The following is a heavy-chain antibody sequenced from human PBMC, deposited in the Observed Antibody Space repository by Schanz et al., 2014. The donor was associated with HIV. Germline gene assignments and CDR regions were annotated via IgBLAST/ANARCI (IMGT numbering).Heavy chain of an antibody. J-gene: IGHJ6*02. V-gene: IGHV3-48*02. D-gene: IGHD2-2*01. CDR3: TRDGGCSGTACYGYGMDV. CDR2: MIWNNGI. Sequence: EVQMLESGGGSVQPGGSLRLSCTTSGFIFSDHFMGWVRQAPGKGLEWVAHMIWNNGIYYADSVKGRFTISRDNAKNSLYLQMNSLREEDTAVYYCTRDGGCSGTACYGYGMDVWGQGTTVTVSS. CDR1: GFIFSDHF.